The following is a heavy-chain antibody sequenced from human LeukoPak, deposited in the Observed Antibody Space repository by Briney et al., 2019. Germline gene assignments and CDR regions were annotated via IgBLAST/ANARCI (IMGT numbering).Heavy chain of an antibody. J-gene: IGHJ6*03. D-gene: IGHD1-14*01. CDR2: IYYSGST. CDR3: GRTVYSYYYYYMDV. Sequence: SETLSLTCTVSGGSISSSSYYWGWIRQPPGKGLEWIGSIYYSGSTYYNPSLKSRVTISVDTSKNQFSLKLNSVTAADTAVYYCGRTVYSYYYYYMDVWGKGTTVTVSS. V-gene: IGHV4-39*01. CDR1: GGSISSSSYY.